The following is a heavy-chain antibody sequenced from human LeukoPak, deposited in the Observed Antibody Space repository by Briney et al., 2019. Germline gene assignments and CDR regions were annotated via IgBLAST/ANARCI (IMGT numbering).Heavy chain of an antibody. D-gene: IGHD2-2*01. CDR3: ARESSHYYMDV. CDR1: GGSISSGSYY. Sequence: PSETLSLTCTVSGGSISSGSYYWSWIRQPAGKGLEWIGRIYTSGSTNYNPSLKSRVTISVDTSKNQFSLKLSSVTAADTAVYYCARESSHYYMDVWGKGTTVTVSS. CDR2: IYTSGST. J-gene: IGHJ6*03. V-gene: IGHV4-61*02.